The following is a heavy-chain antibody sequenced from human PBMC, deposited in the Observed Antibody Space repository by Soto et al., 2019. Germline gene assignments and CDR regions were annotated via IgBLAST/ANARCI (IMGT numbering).Heavy chain of an antibody. V-gene: IGHV4-4*07. CDR1: GADMNNNY. CDR2: MFPGGSM. Sequence: QVQLQESGPGLVKPSETLSLTCTVSGADMNNNYWSWIRQPAGKGLEWIGRMFPGGSMNYSPSLQSRVTMSVDTSKNRFSLRLTSVTAADTAVYYCAREENVVVATLDVWGQGTTVTVSS. D-gene: IGHD2-15*01. J-gene: IGHJ6*02. CDR3: AREENVVVATLDV.